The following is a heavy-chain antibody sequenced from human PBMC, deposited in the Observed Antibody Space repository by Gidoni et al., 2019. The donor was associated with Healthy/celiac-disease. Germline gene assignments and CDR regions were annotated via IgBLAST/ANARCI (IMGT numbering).Heavy chain of an antibody. J-gene: IGHJ4*02. CDR1: GYTLPGYY. Sequence: QVQLVQSGAEVKKPGASVKVSCKASGYTLPGYYMHWVRQAPGQGLEWMGRINPNSGGTNYAQKFQGRVTMTRDTSISTAYMELSRLRSDDTAVYYCARDLEGSSWGPFDYWGQGTLVTVSS. V-gene: IGHV1-2*06. CDR2: INPNSGGT. D-gene: IGHD6-13*01. CDR3: ARDLEGSSWGPFDY.